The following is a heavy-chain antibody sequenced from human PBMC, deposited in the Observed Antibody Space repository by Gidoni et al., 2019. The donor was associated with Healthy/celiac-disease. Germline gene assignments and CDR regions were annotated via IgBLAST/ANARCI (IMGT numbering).Heavy chain of an antibody. Sequence: QVQLVESGGGVVQPGRSLRLSCAASGFTFSSYGMHWVRQAPGKGLEWVAVIWYDGSNKYDADPVKGRFTISRDNSKNTLYLQMNSLRAEDTAVYYCARDKNGLLWFGELLGGFDYWGQGTLVTVSS. CDR2: IWYDGSNK. D-gene: IGHD3-10*01. CDR1: GFTFSSYG. V-gene: IGHV3-33*01. CDR3: ARDKNGLLWFGELLGGFDY. J-gene: IGHJ4*02.